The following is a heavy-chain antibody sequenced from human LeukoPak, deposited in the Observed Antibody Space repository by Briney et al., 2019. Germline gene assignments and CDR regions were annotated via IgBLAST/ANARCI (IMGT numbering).Heavy chain of an antibody. Sequence: QPGGSLRLSCAASGFTFDDYAMHWVRQAPGKGLEWVSLISWDGGSTYYADSVKGRFTISRDNSKNSLYLQMNSLRAEDTALYYCAKDSSSWLRVGYYYYYMDVWGKGTTVTVSS. CDR1: GFTFDDYA. D-gene: IGHD6-13*01. J-gene: IGHJ6*03. V-gene: IGHV3-43D*03. CDR2: ISWDGGST. CDR3: AKDSSSWLRVGYYYYYMDV.